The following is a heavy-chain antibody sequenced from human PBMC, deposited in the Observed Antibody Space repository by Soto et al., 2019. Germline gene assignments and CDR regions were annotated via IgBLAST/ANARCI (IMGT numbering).Heavy chain of an antibody. CDR1: GGSISSYY. V-gene: IGHV4-4*07. Sequence: QVQLQESGPGLVKPSETLSLTCTVSGGSISSYYWSWIRQPAGKGLEWIGRIYTSGSTNYNPSLKSRVTMSVDTSKNQFSLKLSSVTAADTAVYYCARDTASSGWYGRDFYYGMDVWGQGTTVTVSS. J-gene: IGHJ6*02. CDR3: ARDTASSGWYGRDFYYGMDV. D-gene: IGHD6-19*01. CDR2: IYTSGST.